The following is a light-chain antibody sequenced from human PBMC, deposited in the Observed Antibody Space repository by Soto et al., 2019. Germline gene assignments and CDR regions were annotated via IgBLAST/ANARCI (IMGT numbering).Light chain of an antibody. CDR1: SGHSTYT. V-gene: IGLV4-69*01. J-gene: IGLJ3*02. Sequence: QSVLTQSPSASASLGASVKLTCTLSSGHSTYTIAWHQQQPEKGPRILMRLNSDGSHNKGDGIPDRFSGSSSGTERYLTISSLQSDDEADYYCQTWGMGFVVFGGGTKLTVL. CDR3: QTWGMGFVV. CDR2: LNSDGSH.